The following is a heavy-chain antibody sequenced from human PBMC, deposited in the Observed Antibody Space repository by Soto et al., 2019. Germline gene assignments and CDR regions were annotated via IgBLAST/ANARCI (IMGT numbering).Heavy chain of an antibody. CDR2: IIPIFGTA. CDR3: SYSSGWYPPWFDP. J-gene: IGHJ5*02. Sequence: QVQLVQSGAEVKKPGSSVKVSCKASGGTFSSYAISWVRQAPGQGLEWMGGIIPIFGTANYAQKFQGRVTITAAESTSTAYMELSSLRSEDTSVYYCSYSSGWYPPWFDPWCQGTLVTVSS. V-gene: IGHV1-69*01. CDR1: GGTFSSYA. D-gene: IGHD6-19*01.